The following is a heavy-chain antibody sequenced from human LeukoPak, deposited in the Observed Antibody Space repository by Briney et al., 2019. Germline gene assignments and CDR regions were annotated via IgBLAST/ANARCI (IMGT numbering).Heavy chain of an antibody. CDR1: GASMTNYY. V-gene: IGHV4-59*08. CDR3: ARQPGGTAAFDI. D-gene: IGHD1-14*01. CDR2: SHNSGET. J-gene: IGHJ3*02. Sequence: SETLSLTCTISGASMTNYYWSWIRQPPGKGLEWIAYSHNSGETKYNPSLKSRITISVGTSENQFSLKLSSVTAAGTAVYYCARQPGGTAAFDIWGQGTTVTVSA.